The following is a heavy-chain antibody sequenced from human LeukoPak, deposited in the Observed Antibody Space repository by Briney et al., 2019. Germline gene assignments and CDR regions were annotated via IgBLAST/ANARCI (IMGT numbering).Heavy chain of an antibody. CDR3: ARDLILGCSGGSCEFDP. D-gene: IGHD2-15*01. J-gene: IGHJ5*02. CDR2: INHNGNVN. CDR1: GFTFSSYW. Sequence: GGSLRLSCAASGFTFSSYWMNWARQAPGKGLEWVASINHNGNVNYYVDSVKGRFTVSRDNAKNSLYLQMNSLRAEDTAMYYCARDLILGCSGGSCEFDPWGQGTLVTVSS. V-gene: IGHV3-7*03.